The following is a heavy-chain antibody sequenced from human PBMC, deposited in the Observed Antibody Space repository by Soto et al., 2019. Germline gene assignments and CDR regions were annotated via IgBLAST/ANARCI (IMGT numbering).Heavy chain of an antibody. CDR1: GGSISSSSYY. CDR2: IYYSGST. D-gene: IGHD3-10*01. V-gene: IGHV4-39*01. CDR3: ATSMRGEAQFDY. Sequence: SETLSLTCTVSGGSISSSSYYWGWIRQPPGKGLEWIGSIYYSGSTYYNPSLKSRVTISVDTSKNQFSLKLSSVTAADTAVYYCATSMRGEAQFDYWGQGTLVTVSS. J-gene: IGHJ4*02.